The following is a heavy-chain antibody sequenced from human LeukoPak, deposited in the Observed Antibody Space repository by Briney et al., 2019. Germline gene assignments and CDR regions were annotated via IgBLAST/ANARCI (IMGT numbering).Heavy chain of an antibody. CDR2: FDPEDGET. CDR1: GYTLTELS. Sequence: AASVKVSCKVSGYTLTELSMHWVRQAPGKGLEWMGGFDPEDGETIYAQKLQGRVTMTEDTSTDTAYMELSSLRSEDTAVYYCATKIDSSGYYISYILDYWGQGTLVTVSS. J-gene: IGHJ4*02. V-gene: IGHV1-24*01. D-gene: IGHD3-22*01. CDR3: ATKIDSSGYYISYILDY.